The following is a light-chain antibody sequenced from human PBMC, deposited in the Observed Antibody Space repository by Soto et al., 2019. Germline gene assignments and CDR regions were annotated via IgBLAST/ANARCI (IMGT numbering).Light chain of an antibody. Sequence: EIVVTQSPGTLSLSPGERATLACRASQSVSSSYLAWYQQKHGQAPRLLIYGASSRATGIPDRFSGSGSGTDFTLTISGLEPAEFAVYYCQRSGSTPFTVGHVTKVDIK. CDR2: GAS. V-gene: IGKV3-20*01. J-gene: IGKJ3*01. CDR3: QRSGSTPFT. CDR1: QSVSSSY.